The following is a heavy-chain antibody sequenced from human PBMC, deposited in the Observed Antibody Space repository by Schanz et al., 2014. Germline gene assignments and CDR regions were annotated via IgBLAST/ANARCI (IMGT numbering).Heavy chain of an antibody. V-gene: IGHV3-23*04. Sequence: EVQLVESGGGLVQPGGSLRLSCAASGFTFGDYAMTWVRQAPGKGLEYVSAISHDGYSTYYADSVKGRFTISRDNSKNTLYLQMNSLRPEDTAVYYCAKYRGYYRVSGSYRELEYWGQGALVTVSS. D-gene: IGHD3-10*01. CDR3: AKYRGYYRVSGSYRELEY. J-gene: IGHJ4*02. CDR2: ISHDGYST. CDR1: GFTFGDYA.